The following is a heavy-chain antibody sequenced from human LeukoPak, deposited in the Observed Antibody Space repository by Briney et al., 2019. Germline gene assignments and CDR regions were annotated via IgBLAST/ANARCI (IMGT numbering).Heavy chain of an antibody. CDR1: GGSISSYY. CDR3: ARDEWELTDAFDI. Sequence: SETLSLTCTVSGGSISSYYWSWIRQPPGKGLEWIGYIYYSGSTNYNPSLKSRVTISVDTSKNQFSLKLSSATAADTAVYYCARDEWELTDAFDIWGQGTMVTVSS. V-gene: IGHV4-59*01. D-gene: IGHD1-26*01. J-gene: IGHJ3*02. CDR2: IYYSGST.